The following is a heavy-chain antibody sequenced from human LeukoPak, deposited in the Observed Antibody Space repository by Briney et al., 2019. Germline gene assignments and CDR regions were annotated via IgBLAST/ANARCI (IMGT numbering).Heavy chain of an antibody. Sequence: PSETLSLTCTVSGGSISSYYWSWIRQPPGKGLEWIGYIYYSGSTNYNPSLKSRVTISVDTPKNQFSLKLSSVTAADTAVYHCARAHSNYSPGYYGMDVWGQGTTVTVSS. D-gene: IGHD4-11*01. CDR2: IYYSGST. CDR1: GGSISSYY. J-gene: IGHJ6*02. CDR3: ARAHSNYSPGYYGMDV. V-gene: IGHV4-59*01.